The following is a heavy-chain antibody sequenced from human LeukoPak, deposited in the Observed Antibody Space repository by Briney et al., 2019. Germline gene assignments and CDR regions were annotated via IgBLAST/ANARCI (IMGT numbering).Heavy chain of an antibody. J-gene: IGHJ4*02. CDR1: GFTFSSYS. V-gene: IGHV3-48*04. Sequence: GALRLSCAASGFTFSSYSMNWVRQAPGKGLEWVSYISSSSSTIYYADSVKGRFTISRDNAKNSLYLQMNSLRAEDTAVYYCAREVAADFDYWGQGTLVTVSS. CDR3: AREVAADFDY. D-gene: IGHD6-19*01. CDR2: ISSSSSTI.